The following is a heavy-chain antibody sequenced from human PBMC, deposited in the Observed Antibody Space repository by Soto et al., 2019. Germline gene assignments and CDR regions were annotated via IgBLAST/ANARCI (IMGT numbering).Heavy chain of an antibody. CDR2: INHSGST. D-gene: IGHD2-2*01. Sequence: QVQLQQWGAGLLKPSETLSLTCAVYGGSFSGYYWSWIRQPPGKGLEWIGEINHSGSTNDNPSLKSRVTISVDTSKNQFSLKLSSVTAADTAVYYCAKGYCSSTSCHGWFDLWGRGTLVTVSS. V-gene: IGHV4-34*01. CDR1: GGSFSGYY. J-gene: IGHJ2*01. CDR3: AKGYCSSTSCHGWFDL.